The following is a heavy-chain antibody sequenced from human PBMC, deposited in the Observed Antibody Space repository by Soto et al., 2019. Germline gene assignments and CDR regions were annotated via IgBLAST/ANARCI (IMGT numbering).Heavy chain of an antibody. Sequence: ASVKVSCKASGYTFTSYGISWVRQAPGQGLEWMGGISAYNGNTNYAQKLQGRVTMTTATSTSTAYMERRSLRSDDKAVYYCAREAYYDDSSGYYERRYYYGMDVWGQGTTVTVSS. D-gene: IGHD3-22*01. CDR3: AREAYYDDSSGYYERRYYYGMDV. CDR2: ISAYNGNT. CDR1: GYTFTSYG. V-gene: IGHV1-18*04. J-gene: IGHJ6*02.